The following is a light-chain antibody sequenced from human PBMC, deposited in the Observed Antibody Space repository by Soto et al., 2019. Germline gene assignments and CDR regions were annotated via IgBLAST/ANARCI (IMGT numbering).Light chain of an antibody. CDR1: QYINTR. CDR3: HQRQSWPRT. V-gene: IGKV3D-15*03. J-gene: IGKJ1*01. CDR2: QTS. Sequence: EIVMTPSPATLSVSPGDRVTLSCRASQYINTRLAWYQHRPGQAPRLLIYQTSIRAAGIPARFSASGTGTDFTLTISDVQPEDFAVYYCHQRQSWPRTFGQGTKVDI.